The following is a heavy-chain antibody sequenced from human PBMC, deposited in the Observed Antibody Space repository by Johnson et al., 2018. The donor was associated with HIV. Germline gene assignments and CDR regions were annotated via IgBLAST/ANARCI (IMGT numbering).Heavy chain of an antibody. J-gene: IGHJ3*01. CDR3: ARDGAIAGAATEALDL. V-gene: IGHV3-64*01. D-gene: IGHD1-26*01. CDR2: VSSNGGST. CDR1: GFTFSNSD. Sequence: EKLVESGGGLVQPGGSLRLSCAASGFTFSNSDMNWVHQAPGKRLEWVSGVSSNGGSTYYANSVKGRFTISRDNSKNTLYLQMGNLRPEDTAVYYCARDGAIAGAATEALDLGGQGTMVIVSS.